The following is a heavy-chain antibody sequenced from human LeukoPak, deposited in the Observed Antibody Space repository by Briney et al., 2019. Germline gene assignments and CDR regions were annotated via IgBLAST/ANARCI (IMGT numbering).Heavy chain of an antibody. D-gene: IGHD1-26*01. Sequence: SETLSLTCTVSGGSISSYYWSWIRQPPGKGLEWIGYIYYSGSTNYNPSLRSRATISADTSKNQFSLKLSSVTAADTAVYYCVRDRELNYWGQGTLVTVSS. V-gene: IGHV4-59*01. J-gene: IGHJ4*02. CDR3: VRDRELNY. CDR1: GGSISSYY. CDR2: IYYSGST.